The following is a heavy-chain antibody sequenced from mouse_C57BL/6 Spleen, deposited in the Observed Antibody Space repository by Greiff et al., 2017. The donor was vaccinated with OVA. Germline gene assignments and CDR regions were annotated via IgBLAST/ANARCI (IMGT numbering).Heavy chain of an antibody. V-gene: IGHV3-6*01. CDR3: AREGSSYEYFDV. CDR2: ISYDGSN. D-gene: IGHD1-1*01. CDR1: GYSITSGYY. J-gene: IGHJ1*03. Sequence: EVKLQESGPGLVKPSQSLSLTCSVTGYSITSGYYWNWIRQFPGNKLEWMGYISYDGSNNYNPSLKNRISITRDTSKNQFFLKLNSVTTEDTATYYCAREGSSYEYFDVWGTGTTVTVSS.